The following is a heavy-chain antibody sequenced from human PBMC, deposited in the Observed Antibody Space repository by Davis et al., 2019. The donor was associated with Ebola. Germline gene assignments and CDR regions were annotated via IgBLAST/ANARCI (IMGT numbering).Heavy chain of an antibody. CDR2: ARTKPNNYVT. V-gene: IGHV3-73*01. CDR3: IKPNAVGQGMEWFDP. CDR1: GLTSSASA. Sequence: AGSLSLSCALSGLTSSASAMHCVRQASGTVLEWVGRARTKPNNYVTSFAASVKGRFIISTDDSKNTAYLQMNSLKTEDTAVYYCIKPNAVGQGMEWFDPWGQGTLVTVSS. J-gene: IGHJ5*02. D-gene: IGHD1-1*01.